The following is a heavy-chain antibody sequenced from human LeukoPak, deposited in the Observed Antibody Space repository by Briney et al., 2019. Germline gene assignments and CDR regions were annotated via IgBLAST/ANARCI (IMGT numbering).Heavy chain of an antibody. D-gene: IGHD2-21*02. CDR3: ARNSSDCAFDP. V-gene: IGHV4-39*01. CDR1: GCSIIISTYY. CDR2: IYYSGST. J-gene: IGHJ5*02. Sequence: SETLSLTCTVSGCSIIISTYYWGWIRQPPGKGLEWIGSIYYSGSTYYNPSLKSRVTISIDTSKNQFSLNLNSVTTADTAVYYCARNSSDCAFDPWGQGTLVTVSS.